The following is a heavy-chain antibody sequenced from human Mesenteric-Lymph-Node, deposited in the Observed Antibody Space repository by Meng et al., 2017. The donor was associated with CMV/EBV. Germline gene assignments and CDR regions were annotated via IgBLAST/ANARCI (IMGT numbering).Heavy chain of an antibody. D-gene: IGHD6-19*01. CDR1: GGSISSYY. CDR3: ARDVFQQWLPPDWPYPCDY. J-gene: IGHJ4*02. V-gene: IGHV4-59*01. Sequence: SETLSLTCTVSGGSISSYYWSWIRQPPGKGLEWIGYVHYSGSTNYNPSLKSRVTMSIDTSKNQFSLKLSSVTAADTAVYYCARDVFQQWLPPDWPYPCDYWGQGTLVTVSS. CDR2: VHYSGST.